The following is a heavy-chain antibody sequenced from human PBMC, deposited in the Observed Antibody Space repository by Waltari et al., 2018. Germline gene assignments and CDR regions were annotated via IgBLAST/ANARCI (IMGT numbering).Heavy chain of an antibody. CDR1: GFTVSSHY. J-gene: IGHJ5*02. Sequence: EVQLVESGGGLVQPGGSLRLSCAASGFTVSSHYMSWVRQAPGKGLEWVSVIYSGGSTYYADAVKGRFTISRDNSKNTRYLQMNSLRAEDTAVYYCARVKIFNWFDPWGQGTLVTVSS. CDR2: IYSGGST. CDR3: ARVKIFNWFDP. V-gene: IGHV3-66*02.